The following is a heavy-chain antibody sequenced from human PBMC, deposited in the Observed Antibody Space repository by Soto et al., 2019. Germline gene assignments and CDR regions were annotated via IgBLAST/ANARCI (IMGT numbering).Heavy chain of an antibody. CDR1: GGSISSSSYY. D-gene: IGHD3-3*01. CDR3: ARDHLRTISSLAPVPNWFDP. CDR2: IYYSGST. Sequence: PSETLSLTCTVSGGSISSSSYYWGWIRQPPGKGLEWIGSIYYSGSTYYNPSLKSRVTISVDTSKNQFSLKLSSVTAEDTAVYYCARDHLRTISSLAPVPNWFDPWGQGTLVTVSS. J-gene: IGHJ5*02. V-gene: IGHV4-39*02.